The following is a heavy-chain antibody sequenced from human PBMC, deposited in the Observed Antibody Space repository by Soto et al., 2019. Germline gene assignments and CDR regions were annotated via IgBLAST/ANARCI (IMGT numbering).Heavy chain of an antibody. J-gene: IGHJ4*02. CDR1: GFTFSHYW. D-gene: IGHD3-3*02. CDR3: ARTILSRYLGN. CDR2: VDQDGGET. Sequence: HPGGSLRLSCAASGFTFSHYWMSWVRQAPGKGLEWVAFVDQDGGETHYADSVKGRFTVSRDNAKSLVFLEMESVRVEETAIYFCARTILSRYLGNWGQGTQVSVSS. V-gene: IGHV3-7*03.